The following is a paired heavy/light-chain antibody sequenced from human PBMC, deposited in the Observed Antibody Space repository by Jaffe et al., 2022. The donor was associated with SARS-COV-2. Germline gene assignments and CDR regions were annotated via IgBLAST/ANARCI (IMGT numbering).Heavy chain of an antibody. Sequence: QVQLVQSGAEVKKPGASVKVSCKASGYTFTDYDIHWVRQATGQGLEWMGWMNPLSTNTGSAQEFQGRVTMTRDTSISTAYMELSSLRSEDTAVYYCARSLANIGSTIAKGMDVWGQGTTVTVSS. D-gene: IGHD5-12*01. CDR1: GYTFTDYD. J-gene: IGHJ6*02. CDR2: MNPLSTNT. V-gene: IGHV1-8*01. CDR3: ARSLANIGSTIAKGMDV.
Light chain of an antibody. V-gene: IGKV3-20*01. CDR3: HQYGTSPLA. J-gene: IGKJ4*01. Sequence: EIVLTQSPGTLSLSPGERATLSCRASQSVSSSYLAWYQQKAGQAPRLLIYGASSRATGIPDRFSGSGSGTDFTLTISRLEPEDFAVYYCHQYGTSPLAFGGGTKVEIK. CDR2: GAS. CDR1: QSVSSSY.